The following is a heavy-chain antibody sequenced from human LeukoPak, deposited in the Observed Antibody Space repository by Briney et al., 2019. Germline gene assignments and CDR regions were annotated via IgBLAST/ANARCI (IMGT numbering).Heavy chain of an antibody. D-gene: IGHD3-9*01. CDR3: ARGLRYFDWLGVDAFDI. J-gene: IGHJ3*02. Sequence: PGRSLRLSCAASGFTFSSYAMHWVRQAPGKGLEWVAVISYDGSNKYYADSVKGRFTISRDNSKNTLYLQMNSLRAEDTAVYYCARGLRYFDWLGVDAFDIWGQRTMVTVSS. CDR1: GFTFSSYA. V-gene: IGHV3-30-3*01. CDR2: ISYDGSNK.